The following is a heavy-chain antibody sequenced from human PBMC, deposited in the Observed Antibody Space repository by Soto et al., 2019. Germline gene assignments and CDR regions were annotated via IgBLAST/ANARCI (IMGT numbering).Heavy chain of an antibody. J-gene: IGHJ4*02. CDR3: ARDTPITMVRFDY. D-gene: IGHD3-10*01. CDR1: GFTFSSYA. Sequence: GSLRLSCAASGFTFSSYAMHWVRQAPGKGLEWVAVISYDGSNKYYADSVKGRFTISRDNSKNTLYLQMNSLRAEDTAVYYCARDTPITMVRFDYWGQGTLVTVSS. V-gene: IGHV3-30-3*01. CDR2: ISYDGSNK.